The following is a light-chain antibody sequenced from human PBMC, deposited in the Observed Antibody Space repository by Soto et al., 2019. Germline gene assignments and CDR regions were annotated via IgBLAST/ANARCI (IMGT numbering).Light chain of an antibody. CDR2: GVT. CDR3: SSYVGSNIYV. J-gene: IGLJ1*01. CDR1: SSDVGRYDY. V-gene: IGLV2-8*01. Sequence: QSALAQPPSASECPGQSVTFSCTGTSSDVGRYDYVSWYQQHPGKAPKLLIYGVTRRPSGVPDRFSGSKSGNTASLTVSGLQAEDEAYYYCSSYVGSNIYVFGTGTKVTVL.